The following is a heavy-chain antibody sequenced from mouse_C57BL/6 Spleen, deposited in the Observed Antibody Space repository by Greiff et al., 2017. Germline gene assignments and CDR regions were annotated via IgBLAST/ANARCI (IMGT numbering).Heavy chain of an antibody. CDR2: IHPNSGST. D-gene: IGHD2-5*01. Sequence: QVQLQQPGAELVKPGASVKLSCKASGYTFTSYWMHWVKQRPGQGLEWIGMIHPNSGSTNYNEKFKSKATLTVDKSSSTAYMQLSSLTSEDSAVYYCARRSNYGGAMDYWGQGTSVTVSS. CDR1: GYTFTSYW. CDR3: ARRSNYGGAMDY. J-gene: IGHJ4*01. V-gene: IGHV1-64*01.